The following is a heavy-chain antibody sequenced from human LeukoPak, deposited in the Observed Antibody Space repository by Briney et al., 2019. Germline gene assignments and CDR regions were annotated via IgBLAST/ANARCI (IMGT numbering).Heavy chain of an antibody. D-gene: IGHD6-19*01. CDR3: ARGYSSGRCDY. CDR2: IDYTGST. V-gene: IGHV4-59*12. J-gene: IGHJ4*02. Sequence: SETLSLTCTVSGGSISTYYWSWIRQPPGKGLEWIGYIDYTGSTNYNPSLKSRLTISIGTSENQFSLKLTSVTAADTAMYYCARGYSSGRCDYWGQGTLVTVSS. CDR1: GGSISTYY.